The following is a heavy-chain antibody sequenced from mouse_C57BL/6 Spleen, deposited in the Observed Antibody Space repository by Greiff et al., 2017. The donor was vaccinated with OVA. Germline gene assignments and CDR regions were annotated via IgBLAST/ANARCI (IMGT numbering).Heavy chain of an antibody. CDR1: GFSLTSYG. CDR2: IWGDGST. CDR3: AKPDSTGYPYYYAMDY. V-gene: IGHV2-3*01. D-gene: IGHD3-2*02. Sequence: VKLVESGPGLVAPSQSLSITCTASGFSLTSYGVSWVRQPPGKGLEWLGVIWGDGSTNYHSALISRLSISKDNSKNQVFLKLNSLQTDDTATYSCAKPDSTGYPYYYAMDYWGQGTSVTVSS. J-gene: IGHJ4*01.